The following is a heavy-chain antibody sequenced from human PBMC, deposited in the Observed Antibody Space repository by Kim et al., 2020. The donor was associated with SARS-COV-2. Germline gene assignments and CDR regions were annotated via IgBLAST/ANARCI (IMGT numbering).Heavy chain of an antibody. CDR1: SGSISTFNW. V-gene: IGHV4-4*02. J-gene: IGHJ5*02. Sequence: SETLSLTCGVSSGSISTFNWWTWVRQSPGKGLEWIGEIYHSGSTNYNPSLKNRVTLSVDKSKNQFSMKLISVTAADTAIYYCARSGIPTPSTRGRFDPWGQGTLVIVSS. CDR2: IYHSGST. D-gene: IGHD2-21*01. CDR3: ARSGIPTPSTRGRFDP.